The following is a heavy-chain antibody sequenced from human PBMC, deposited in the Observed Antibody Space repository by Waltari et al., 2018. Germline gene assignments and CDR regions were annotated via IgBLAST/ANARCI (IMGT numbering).Heavy chain of an antibody. CDR3: ARRYAGGASYRY. D-gene: IGHD2-8*02. Sequence: QGQLVKSGAEVKKPGSSVKVSCKASGGTFSNYAIRWVRQAPGQGLEWLGGISPIFGTANYAQKFQGRVTITADESTSTAYMELSSLRSEDTAVYYCARRYAGGASYRYWGQGTLVTVSS. CDR1: GGTFSNYA. CDR2: ISPIFGTA. J-gene: IGHJ4*02. V-gene: IGHV1-69*13.